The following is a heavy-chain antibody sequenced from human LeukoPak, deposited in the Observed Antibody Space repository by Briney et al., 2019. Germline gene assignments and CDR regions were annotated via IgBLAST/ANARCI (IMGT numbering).Heavy chain of an antibody. Sequence: SQTLSLTCVISGDXVSSNSVAWSWIRQSPSRGLDWLGRTYYRSKWYNDYAVSVKSRITINPDTSKNQFSLQLNSVTPEDTAVYYCARAMGLAAAGHRAFDFWGQGTLVTVSS. J-gene: IGHJ4*02. D-gene: IGHD6-13*01. V-gene: IGHV6-1*01. CDR2: TYYRSKWYN. CDR1: GDXVSSNSVA. CDR3: ARAMGLAAAGHRAFDF.